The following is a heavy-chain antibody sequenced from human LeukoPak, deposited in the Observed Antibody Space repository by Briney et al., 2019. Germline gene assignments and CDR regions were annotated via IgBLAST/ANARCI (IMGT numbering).Heavy chain of an antibody. V-gene: IGHV3-73*01. Sequence: GGSLRLSCAASGFTFSGSAMHWVRQASGKGLEWAGRIRSKANSYATAYAASVKGRFTISRDDSKDTAYLQMNSLKTEDTAVYYCTRSWSGSYQYYFDYWGQGTLVTVSS. CDR2: IRSKANSYAT. CDR3: TRSWSGSYQYYFDY. J-gene: IGHJ4*02. D-gene: IGHD1-26*01. CDR1: GFTFSGSA.